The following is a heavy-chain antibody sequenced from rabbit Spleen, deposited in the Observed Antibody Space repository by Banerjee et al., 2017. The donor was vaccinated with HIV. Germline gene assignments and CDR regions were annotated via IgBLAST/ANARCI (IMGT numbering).Heavy chain of an antibody. Sequence: QLKESGGGLVQPGGSLKLSCKASGFDFSSYYMSWVRQAPGKGLEWIGYIDPVFGSAYYASWVNGRFSISRENTQNTVSLQLNSLTAADTATYFCARDGDIGGRTYFVLWGQGTLVTVS. D-gene: IGHD5-1*01. V-gene: IGHV1S7*01. CDR3: ARDGDIGGRTYFVL. CDR1: GFDFSSYY. J-gene: IGHJ4*01. CDR2: IDPVFGSA.